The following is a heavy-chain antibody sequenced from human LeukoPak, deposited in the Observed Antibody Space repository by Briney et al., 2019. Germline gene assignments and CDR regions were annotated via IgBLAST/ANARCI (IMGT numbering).Heavy chain of an antibody. J-gene: IGHJ4*02. D-gene: IGHD4-17*01. Sequence: SETLSLTCTVSGGSISSSSYYWGWIRQPPGKGLEWIGSIYYSGSTYYNPSLKSRVTISVDTSKNQFSLKLSSVTAADTAVYYCARLPDGDYLDYWGQGTLVTVSS. CDR3: ARLPDGDYLDY. CDR2: IYYSGST. V-gene: IGHV4-39*01. CDR1: GGSISSSSYY.